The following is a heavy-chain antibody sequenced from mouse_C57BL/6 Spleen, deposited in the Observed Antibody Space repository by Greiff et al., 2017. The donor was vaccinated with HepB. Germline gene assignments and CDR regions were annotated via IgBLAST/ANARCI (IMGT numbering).Heavy chain of an antibody. Sequence: EVKLMESGPGLVKPSQSLSLTCSVTGYSITSGYYWNWIRQFPGNKLEWMGYISYDGSNNYNPSLKNRISITRDTSKNQFFLKLNSVTTEDTATYYCARNYYSNYVSWFAYWGQGTLVTVSA. J-gene: IGHJ3*01. CDR2: ISYDGSN. V-gene: IGHV3-6*01. CDR3: ARNYYSNYVSWFAY. CDR1: GYSITSGYY. D-gene: IGHD2-5*01.